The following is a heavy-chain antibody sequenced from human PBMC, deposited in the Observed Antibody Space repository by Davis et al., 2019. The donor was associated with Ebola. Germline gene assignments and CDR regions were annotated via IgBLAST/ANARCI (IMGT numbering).Heavy chain of an antibody. V-gene: IGHV1-8*02. J-gene: IGHJ6*02. CDR2: ISAYNGNT. Sequence: ASVKVSCKASGYTFTSYAMHWVRQAPGQGLEWMGWISAYNGNTNYAQKFQGRVTMTRNTSISTAYMELSSLRSEDTAVYYCARFAKYYYYYGMDVWGQGTTVTGSS. CDR1: GYTFTSYA. CDR3: ARFAKYYYYYGMDV.